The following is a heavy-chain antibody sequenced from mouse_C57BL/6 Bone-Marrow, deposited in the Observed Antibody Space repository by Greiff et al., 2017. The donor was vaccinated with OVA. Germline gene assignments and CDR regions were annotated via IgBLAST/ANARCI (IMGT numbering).Heavy chain of an antibody. Sequence: EVMLVESGAELVKPGASVTLSCTASGFNIKDYYMHWVKQRTEQGLEWIGRIDPEDGETKYAPKFQGKATITADTSSNTAYLQLSSLTSEDTAVYYCAAYGNYFDYWGQGTTLTVSS. J-gene: IGHJ2*01. D-gene: IGHD2-1*01. CDR1: GFNIKDYY. CDR2: IDPEDGET. CDR3: AAYGNYFDY. V-gene: IGHV14-2*01.